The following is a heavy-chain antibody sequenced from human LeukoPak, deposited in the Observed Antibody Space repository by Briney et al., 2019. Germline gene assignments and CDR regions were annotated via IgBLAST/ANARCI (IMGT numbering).Heavy chain of an antibody. D-gene: IGHD7-27*01. Sequence: GGSLRLSCAASGFTFDDYAMHWVRQAPGKGLEWVSGISWNSGSIGYADSVKGRFTISRDNSKNTLYLQMNSLRAEDTAVYYCAKDHLVLGMLDYWGQGTLVTVSS. CDR2: ISWNSGSI. V-gene: IGHV3-9*01. CDR3: AKDHLVLGMLDY. CDR1: GFTFDDYA. J-gene: IGHJ4*02.